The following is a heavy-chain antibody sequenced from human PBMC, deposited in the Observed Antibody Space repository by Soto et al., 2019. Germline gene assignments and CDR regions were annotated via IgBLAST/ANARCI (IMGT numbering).Heavy chain of an antibody. Sequence: GGSLRLSCAASGFTFSSYSMNWVRQAPGKGLEWVSSISSSSSYIYYADSVKGRFTISRDNAKNSLYLQMNSLRAEDTAVYYCASNYVDTAMVTGIYWGQGTLVTVSS. D-gene: IGHD5-18*01. CDR2: ISSSSSYI. CDR3: ASNYVDTAMVTGIY. V-gene: IGHV3-21*01. CDR1: GFTFSSYS. J-gene: IGHJ4*02.